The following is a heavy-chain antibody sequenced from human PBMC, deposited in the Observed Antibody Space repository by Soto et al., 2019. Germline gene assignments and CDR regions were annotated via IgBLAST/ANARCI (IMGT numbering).Heavy chain of an antibody. CDR1: GFTFSNAW. CDR3: TTDVLAVSGWYWFDP. V-gene: IGHV3-15*07. Sequence: GGSLRLSCAASGFTFSNAWMNWVRQAPGKGLEWVGRIKSKTDGGTTDYAAPVKGRFTISRDDSKNTLYLKMNSLKTEDTAVYYCTTDVLAVSGWYWFDPWGQGTLVTVSS. J-gene: IGHJ5*02. CDR2: IKSKTDGGTT. D-gene: IGHD6-19*01.